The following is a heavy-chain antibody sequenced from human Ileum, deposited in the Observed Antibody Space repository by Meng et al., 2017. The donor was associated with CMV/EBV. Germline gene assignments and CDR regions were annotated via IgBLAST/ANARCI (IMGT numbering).Heavy chain of an antibody. CDR1: ADSVSTNNVA. CDR3: ARESELLRFDH. CDR2: SAYRSKWDY. V-gene: IGHV6-1*01. J-gene: IGHJ4*02. Sequence: QQVPEVSYPPQTSSCTVGIPADSVSTNNVAWNWIRRSPLRGLEWLGRSAYRSKWDYEYSVSVKSQITISPDTSKNQFSLQLRSVTPEDTAVYYCARESELLRFDHWGQGTLVTVSS. D-gene: IGHD6-6*01.